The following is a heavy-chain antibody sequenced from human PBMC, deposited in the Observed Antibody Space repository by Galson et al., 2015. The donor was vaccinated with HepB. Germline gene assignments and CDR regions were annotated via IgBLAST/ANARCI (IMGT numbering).Heavy chain of an antibody. CDR1: GFTFSRYA. D-gene: IGHD3-22*01. CDR2: ISYDGSNK. V-gene: IGHV3-30-3*01. Sequence: SLRLSCAASGFTFSRYAMHWVRQAPGKGLEWVAVISYDGSNKYYADSVKGRFTISRDNSKNTLYLQMNSLRAEDTAVYYCARDSYYYDSSGYYFLWGQGTLVTVSS. CDR3: ARDSYYYDSSGYYFL. J-gene: IGHJ4*02.